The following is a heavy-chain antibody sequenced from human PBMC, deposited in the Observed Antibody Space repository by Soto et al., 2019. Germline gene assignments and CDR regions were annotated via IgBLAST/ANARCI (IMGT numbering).Heavy chain of an antibody. CDR3: TASSWTGAGLDF. J-gene: IGHJ4*01. CDR1: GFTFNTYA. Sequence: GGSLRLSCAASGFTFNTYAMSWVRQAPGKGLEWVSAISGSGGSTHYADSVKGRFTISRDTSISTAYMELSSLTSDDTAVYYCTASSWTGAGLDFWGQGTPVTVSS. CDR2: ISGSGGST. D-gene: IGHD6-13*01. V-gene: IGHV3-23*01.